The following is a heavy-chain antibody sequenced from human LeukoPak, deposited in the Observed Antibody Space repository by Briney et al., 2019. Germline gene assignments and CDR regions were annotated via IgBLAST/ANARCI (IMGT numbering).Heavy chain of an antibody. D-gene: IGHD4-17*01. V-gene: IGHV3-23*01. CDR2: FSGSGGHT. CDR1: GFTFSNYA. Sequence: PGGSLRLSCAASGFTFSNYAMTWVRQAPGKGLEWVSSFSGSGGHTYYADSVKGRFTISRDNSKNTLFLQMNSPRAEDTAVYYCARDRGPTVGVTTFLDVWGKGTTVTVSS. J-gene: IGHJ6*04. CDR3: ARDRGPTVGVTTFLDV.